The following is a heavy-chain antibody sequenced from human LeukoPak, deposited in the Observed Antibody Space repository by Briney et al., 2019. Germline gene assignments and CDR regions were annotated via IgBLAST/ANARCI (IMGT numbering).Heavy chain of an antibody. CDR2: TYYRSKWYS. Sequence: SQTLSLTCAISGDSVSSKNGAWNWVRQSPSRGLEWLGRTYYRSKWYSDYAESVQGRMAINPDTSKNEFSLQLHSVTPEDTAVYYCARDVETSGWYTFDYWGQGILVTVSS. J-gene: IGHJ4*02. CDR1: GDSVSSKNGA. CDR3: ARDVETSGWYTFDY. D-gene: IGHD6-19*01. V-gene: IGHV6-1*01.